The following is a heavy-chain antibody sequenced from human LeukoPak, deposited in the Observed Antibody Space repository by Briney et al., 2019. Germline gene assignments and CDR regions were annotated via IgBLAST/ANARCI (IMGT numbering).Heavy chain of an antibody. J-gene: IGHJ4*02. D-gene: IGHD2-15*01. V-gene: IGHV3-23*01. Sequence: PGGSLRLSCAASGFTFSSYAMSWVRQAPGKGLEWVSAISGTGVSTYYADSVKGRFTISRDNSKNTLYLQMNSLRVEDTAVYYCAKGRSSYHHFDYWGQGTLVTVSS. CDR3: AKGRSSYHHFDY. CDR1: GFTFSSYA. CDR2: ISGTGVST.